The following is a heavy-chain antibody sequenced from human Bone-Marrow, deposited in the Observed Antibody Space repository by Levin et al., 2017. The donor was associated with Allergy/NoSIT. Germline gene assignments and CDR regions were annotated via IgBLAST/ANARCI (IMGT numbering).Heavy chain of an antibody. D-gene: IGHD4-17*01. J-gene: IGHJ6*02. CDR1: GFTVSSNY. V-gene: IGHV3-53*01. CDR2: IYSGGST. Sequence: LSLTCAASGFTVSSNYMSWVRQAPGKGLEWVSVIYSGGSTYYADSVKGRFTISRDNSKNTLYLQMNSLRAEDTAVYYCARGVGDYVYYYGMDVWGQGTTVTVSS. CDR3: ARGVGDYVYYYGMDV.